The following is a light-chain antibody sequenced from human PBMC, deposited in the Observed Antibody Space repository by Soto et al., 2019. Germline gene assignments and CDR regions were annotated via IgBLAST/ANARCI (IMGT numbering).Light chain of an antibody. J-gene: IGKJ5*01. Sequence: DVVMTQTPLSLSVAPGQPASISCKSSQSLLHITGETFLFWYLQKPGQFPQLPIYEVSTRVSGVPDRFSGSGLGTDFTLEISRVETDDVGIYYCMQSTQLPPTFGQGTRLGIE. CDR2: EVS. CDR1: QSLLHITGETF. V-gene: IGKV2D-29*02. CDR3: MQSTQLPPT.